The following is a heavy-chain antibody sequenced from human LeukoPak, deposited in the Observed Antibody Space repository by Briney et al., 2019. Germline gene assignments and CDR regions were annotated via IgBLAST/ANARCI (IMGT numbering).Heavy chain of an antibody. CDR3: ARGGYDFWSGYYGANWFDP. CDR2: INHSGST. Sequence: ASETLSLTCAVYGGSFSGYYWSWIRQSPGKGLGWIGEINHSGSTNYNPSLKSRVTISVDTSKNQFSLKLSSVTAADTAVYYCARGGYDFWSGYYGANWFDPWGQGTLVTVSS. CDR1: GGSFSGYY. J-gene: IGHJ5*02. V-gene: IGHV4-34*01. D-gene: IGHD3-3*01.